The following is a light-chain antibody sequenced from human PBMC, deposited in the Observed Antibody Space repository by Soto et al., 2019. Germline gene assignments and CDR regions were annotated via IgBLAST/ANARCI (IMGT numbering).Light chain of an antibody. V-gene: IGKV3-11*01. CDR1: QSVSSD. CDR2: DAS. J-gene: IGKJ1*01. CDR3: QQRSNWPPT. Sequence: EIVLTQSQATLALSPCERAALSCRASQSVSSDLAWYQQKPGQAPRLLIYDASNRATGIPARFSGSGSGTDFTLTISSLEPEDFAVYYCQQRSNWPPTFGQGTKVDI.